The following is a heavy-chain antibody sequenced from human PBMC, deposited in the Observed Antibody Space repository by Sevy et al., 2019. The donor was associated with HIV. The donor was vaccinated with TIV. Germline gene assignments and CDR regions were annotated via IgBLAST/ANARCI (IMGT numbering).Heavy chain of an antibody. Sequence: GGSLRLSCEASGFTFSSYWMHWVRQVPGKGLVWFSRIDPDGSRTSYVDSVKGRFTISRDNAKNTLYLQMNSLRGEDTAVYYCAKDFDWPSGYWGQGTLVTVSS. V-gene: IGHV3-74*01. CDR2: IDPDGSRT. CDR3: AKDFDWPSGY. D-gene: IGHD3-9*01. CDR1: GFTFSSYW. J-gene: IGHJ4*02.